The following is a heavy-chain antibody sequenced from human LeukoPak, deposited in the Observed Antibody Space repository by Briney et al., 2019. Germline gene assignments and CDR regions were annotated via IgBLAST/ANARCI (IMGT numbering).Heavy chain of an antibody. V-gene: IGHV4-59*12. J-gene: IGHJ4*02. Sequence: SETLSLTCTVSGGSISSYYWSWIRQPPGKGLEWIGYIYYSGSTYYNPSLKSRVTISVDTSKNQFSLKLSSVTAADTAVYYCARDGRGDYWGQGTLVTVSS. CDR1: GGSISSYY. CDR2: IYYSGST. CDR3: ARDGRGDY.